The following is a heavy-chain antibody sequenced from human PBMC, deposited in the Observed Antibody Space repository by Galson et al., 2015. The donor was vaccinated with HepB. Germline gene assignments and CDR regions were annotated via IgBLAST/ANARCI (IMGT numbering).Heavy chain of an antibody. J-gene: IGHJ4*02. D-gene: IGHD1-26*01. CDR1: GGSISSGDYY. CDR3: AREEELGYFDY. Sequence: TLSLTCTVSGGSISSGDYYWSWIRQPPGKGLEWIGYIYYSGSTYYNPSLKSRVTISVDTSKNQFSLKLSSVTAADTAVYYCAREEELGYFDYWGQGTLVTVSS. V-gene: IGHV4-30-4*01. CDR2: IYYSGST.